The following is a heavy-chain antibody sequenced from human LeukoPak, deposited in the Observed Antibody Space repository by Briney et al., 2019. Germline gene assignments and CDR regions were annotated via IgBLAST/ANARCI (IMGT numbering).Heavy chain of an antibody. D-gene: IGHD5-12*01. CDR1: GFSFSTFW. Sequence: GGSLRLSCAASGFSFSTFWMSWVRQVPGAPGKGLEWVANIHPDGNDKYYVDSVKGRFTISRDNAKNSLYLETNSLRADDTAVYYCVRDQGGYSGYDYHSDYWGQGTLVTVSS. J-gene: IGHJ4*02. V-gene: IGHV3-7*01. CDR3: VRDQGGYSGYDYHSDY. CDR2: IHPDGNDK.